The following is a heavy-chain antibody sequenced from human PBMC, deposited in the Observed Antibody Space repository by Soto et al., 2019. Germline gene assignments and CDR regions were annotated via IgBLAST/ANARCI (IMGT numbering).Heavy chain of an antibody. J-gene: IGHJ4*02. CDR2: INHSGDT. Sequence: SVTQSLRSTVSGRYIRGGGCYLIWIRQSPGKGLEWIGEINHSGDTNYNPSLKSRVTISADTSKNQCSLKLYSVTAADTSLYYCARDHRVCRHGYWGQGTPVPVSS. CDR1: GRYIRGGGCY. V-gene: IGHV4-34*01. D-gene: IGHD3-16*01. CDR3: ARDHRVCRHGY.